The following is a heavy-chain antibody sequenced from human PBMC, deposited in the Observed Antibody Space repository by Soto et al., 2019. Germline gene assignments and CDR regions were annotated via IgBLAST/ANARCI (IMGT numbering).Heavy chain of an antibody. CDR2: ISAYNGNT. V-gene: IGHV1-18*04. J-gene: IGHJ5*02. CDR3: ARAGWFGELLYSQGWFDP. CDR1: GYTXTSYG. Sequence: SXKVSFKASGYTXTSYGISLVRQAPGQGLEWMGWISAYNGNTNYAQKRQGRVTMNTDTSTSTAYMDLRSLRSYDTSVYYCARAGWFGELLYSQGWFDPWGQGTLGTVSS. D-gene: IGHD3-10*01.